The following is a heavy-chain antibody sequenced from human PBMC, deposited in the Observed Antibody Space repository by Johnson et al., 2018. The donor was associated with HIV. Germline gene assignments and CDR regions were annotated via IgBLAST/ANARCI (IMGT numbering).Heavy chain of an antibody. CDR2: IRGRANTYAT. J-gene: IGHJ3*02. V-gene: IGHV3-73*01. CDR1: GFIFSSYG. Sequence: EVQLVESGGGVVQPGRSLRLLQAGRSLRLFCAASGFIFSSYGMHWVRQASGKGLEWVGRIRGRANTYATAYAASLKGSFTISRDDSTNTAYLQMNSRTPEDTSVYYCASTIDIVPTGRSSYAFDIWGQGTLVTVSS. CDR3: ASTIDIVPTGRSSYAFDI. D-gene: IGHD5-12*01.